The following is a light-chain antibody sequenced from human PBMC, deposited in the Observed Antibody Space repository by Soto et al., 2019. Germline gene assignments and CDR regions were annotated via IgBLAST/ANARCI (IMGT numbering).Light chain of an antibody. CDR2: EAS. Sequence: DIQLAQSPSTLSASVGDRITITCRATQSINWLAWYQQKPGKAPKLLIFEASRLESGVPSRFSGNGSGTEFTLTISSLQPDYFGTYYCQHYDTYSPMWTFGQGTKVDVK. CDR1: QSINW. V-gene: IGKV1-5*03. CDR3: QHYDTYSPMWT. J-gene: IGKJ1*01.